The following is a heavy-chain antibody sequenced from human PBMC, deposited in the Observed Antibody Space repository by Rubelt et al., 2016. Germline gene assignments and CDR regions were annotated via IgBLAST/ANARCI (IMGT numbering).Heavy chain of an antibody. CDR2: ISNGNTYT. D-gene: IGHD5-24*01. CDR3: ARGERWPSY. J-gene: IGHJ4*02. V-gene: IGHV3-21*05. CDR1: GFTFSSYG. Sequence: VQLVESGGGVVQPGRSLRLSCAASGFTFSSYGMHWVRQAPGKGLEWVSYISNGNTYTYYADSVKGRFNISSDNAKNSLYLQRNSLTAQDKAVYDCARGERWPSYWGPGTLVTVSA.